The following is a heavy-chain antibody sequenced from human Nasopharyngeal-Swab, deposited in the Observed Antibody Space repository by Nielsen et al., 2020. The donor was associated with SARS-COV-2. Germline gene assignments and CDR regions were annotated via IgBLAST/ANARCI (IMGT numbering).Heavy chain of an antibody. CDR2: ISSSSSYI. D-gene: IGHD3-22*01. V-gene: IGHV3-21*01. Sequence: GGSLRLSSAASGFTFSSYSMNWVRQAPGKGLEWVSHISSSSSYIYYADSVKGRFTISRDNAKNSLYLQMNNLKTEDTAVYYCARGAYYDSSGAFDIWGQGTMVTVSS. CDR3: ARGAYYDSSGAFDI. CDR1: GFTFSSYS. J-gene: IGHJ3*02.